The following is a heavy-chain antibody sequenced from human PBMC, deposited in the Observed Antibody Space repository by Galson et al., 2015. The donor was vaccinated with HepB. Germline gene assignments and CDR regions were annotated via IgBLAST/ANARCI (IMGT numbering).Heavy chain of an antibody. Sequence: ETLSLTCAVYGGSFSGYYWSWIRQPPGKGLEWIGEINHSGSTNYNPSLKSRVTISVDTSKNQFSLKLSSVTAADTAVYYCARWFPVTTSFDYWGQGTLVTVSS. D-gene: IGHD4-17*01. CDR2: INHSGST. J-gene: IGHJ4*02. CDR3: ARWFPVTTSFDY. CDR1: GGSFSGYY. V-gene: IGHV4-34*01.